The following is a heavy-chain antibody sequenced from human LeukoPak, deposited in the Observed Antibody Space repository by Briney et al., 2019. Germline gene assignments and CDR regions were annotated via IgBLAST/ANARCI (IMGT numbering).Heavy chain of an antibody. CDR2: IDTGKGNT. V-gene: IGHV1-3*04. CDR3: ARDESD. J-gene: IGHJ4*02. Sequence: ASVKVSCKTSGYTFTKYALHWVRQAPGQGLEWLGWIDTGKGNTRYSQKLQDRVTLTRDTSATTAYMELSSLRSEDTAVCYCARDESDWGQGTLVTVSS. CDR1: GYTFTKYA.